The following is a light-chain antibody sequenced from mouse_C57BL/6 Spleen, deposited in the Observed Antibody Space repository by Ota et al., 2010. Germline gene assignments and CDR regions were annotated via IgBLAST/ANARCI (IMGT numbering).Light chain of an antibody. V-gene: IGKV8-28*01. CDR3: QNDHSYPLT. CDR2: GAS. CDR1: QSLLNXGNQKNY. Sequence: DIVMTQSPSSLSVSAGEKVTMSCKSSQSLLNXGNQKNYLAWYQQKPGQPPKLLIYGASTRESGVPDRFTGSGSGTDFTLTISSVQAEDLAVYYCQNDHSYPLTFGAGTKLE. J-gene: IGKJ5*01.